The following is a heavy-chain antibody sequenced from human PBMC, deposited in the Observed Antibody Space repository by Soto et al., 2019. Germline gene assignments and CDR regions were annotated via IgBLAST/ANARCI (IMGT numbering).Heavy chain of an antibody. Sequence: EVQLLESGGGLVQPGGSLRLSCAASGFTFSSYAMSWVRQAPGKGLEWVSAISGSGYSTYYADSVKGRFTISRDNSKNTLYLQMNSMRAEDTAVDYCAKGGFWDPNYMDVWGKGTTVTVSS. CDR2: ISGSGYST. J-gene: IGHJ6*03. D-gene: IGHD3-16*01. V-gene: IGHV3-23*01. CDR1: GFTFSSYA. CDR3: AKGGFWDPNYMDV.